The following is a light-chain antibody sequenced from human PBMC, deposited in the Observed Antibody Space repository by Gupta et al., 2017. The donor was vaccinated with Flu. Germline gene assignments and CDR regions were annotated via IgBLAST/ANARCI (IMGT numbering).Light chain of an antibody. V-gene: IGKV1-39*01. CDR3: QQSYSTPGT. CDR1: QSISSY. Sequence: DIQMTQSPSSLSASVGDRVTITCRASQSISSYLNWYQQKPGKAPKLLIYAASSLQSRVPSRFSGSGSGTDFTLTISSLQPEDFATYYCQQSYSTPGTFGPGTKVEIK. CDR2: AAS. J-gene: IGKJ3*01.